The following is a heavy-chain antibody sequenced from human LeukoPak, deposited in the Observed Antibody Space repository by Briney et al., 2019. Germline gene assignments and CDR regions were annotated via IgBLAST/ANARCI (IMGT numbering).Heavy chain of an antibody. CDR1: GFTFSRYP. Sequence: GGSLRLSCAASGFTFSRYPMYWVRQAPGGGPEWVAVMSNDGNMEYYADSVEGRFTISRDNSKNTLYLQMNSLRADDTAVYYCAKGGTTGGIMSYFASWGQGTLVTVSS. D-gene: IGHD1-14*01. V-gene: IGHV3-30-3*01. J-gene: IGHJ4*02. CDR3: AKGGTTGGIMSYFAS. CDR2: MSNDGNME.